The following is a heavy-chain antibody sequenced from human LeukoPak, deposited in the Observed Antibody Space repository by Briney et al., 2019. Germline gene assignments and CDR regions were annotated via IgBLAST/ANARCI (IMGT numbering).Heavy chain of an antibody. CDR1: GYSFTTYW. V-gene: IGHV5-51*01. D-gene: IGHD5-12*01. Sequence: GESLKISCKGSGYSFTTYWIAWVRQMPGKGLEWMGIIFPSDSDTRYSPSFQGQVTISADKSISAAYLQWSSLKASDTAIFYCARSGVRGYGWDYWGQGTLVTVSS. J-gene: IGHJ4*02. CDR3: ARSGVRGYGWDY. CDR2: IFPSDSDT.